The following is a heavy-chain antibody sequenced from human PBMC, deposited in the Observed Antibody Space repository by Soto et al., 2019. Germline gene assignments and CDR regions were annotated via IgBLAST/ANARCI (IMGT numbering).Heavy chain of an antibody. CDR3: ARIVTGTGPWEPLDC. J-gene: IGHJ4*02. CDR1: GYTFTAYY. CDR2: INPNSGGT. Sequence: ASVKVSCKASGYTFTAYYMHWVRQAPGQGLEWMGWINPNSGGTNYAQKFQGRVTMTRDTSISTAYMELSRLRSDDTAVYYCARIVTGTGPWEPLDCWGQGTLVTVSS. V-gene: IGHV1-2*02. D-gene: IGHD1-7*01.